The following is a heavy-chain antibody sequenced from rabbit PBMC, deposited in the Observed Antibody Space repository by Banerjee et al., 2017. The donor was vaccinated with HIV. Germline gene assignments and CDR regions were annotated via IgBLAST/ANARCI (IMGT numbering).Heavy chain of an antibody. CDR3: ARDLTGVIGWNFGW. J-gene: IGHJ4*01. V-gene: IGHV1S47*01. CDR1: GFDFSNYG. CDR2: INAVFGIT. D-gene: IGHD1-1*01. Sequence: QEQLVESGGGLVQPGGSLKLSCKASGFDFSNYGVSWVRQAPGKGLEWIACINAVFGITYYANWMNGRFSISRENAQNTVFLQMTSLTAADTATYFCARDLTGVIGWNFGWWGPGTLVTVS.